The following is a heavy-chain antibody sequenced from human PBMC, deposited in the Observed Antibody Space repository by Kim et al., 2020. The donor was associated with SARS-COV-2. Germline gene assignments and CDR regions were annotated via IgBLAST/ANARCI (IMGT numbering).Heavy chain of an antibody. J-gene: IGHJ4*02. V-gene: IGHV4-39*01. CDR1: GGSISSSTYY. Sequence: SETLSLTCTVSGGSISSSTYYWGWIRQPPGKGLEWFASISYSGHTYYNPSLKIRVTISVDTSKNQFSLRLSSVTAADTAVYYCARQKSTTYPFDSWGQGILVTVSS. CDR3: ARQKSTTYPFDS. D-gene: IGHD1-1*01. CDR2: ISYSGHT.